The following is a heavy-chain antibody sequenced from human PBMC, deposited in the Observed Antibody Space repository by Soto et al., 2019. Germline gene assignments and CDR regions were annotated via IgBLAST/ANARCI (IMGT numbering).Heavy chain of an antibody. Sequence: ASVKVSCKASGYTFTSYDINWVRQAPGQGLEWMGWMNPNSGNTGCAQKFQGRVTMTRDTSTNTAYLELSSLTSEDLAVYYCACYCNGGSCYDYWGQGTLVTVSS. D-gene: IGHD2-15*01. CDR3: ACYCNGGSCYDY. J-gene: IGHJ4*02. CDR2: MNPNSGNT. CDR1: GYTFTSYD. V-gene: IGHV1-8*01.